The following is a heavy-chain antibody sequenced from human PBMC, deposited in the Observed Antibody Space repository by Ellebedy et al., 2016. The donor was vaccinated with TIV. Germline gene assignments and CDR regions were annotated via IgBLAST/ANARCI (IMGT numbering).Heavy chain of an antibody. CDR1: GFSFSSYA. D-gene: IGHD3-10*01. J-gene: IGHJ5*02. V-gene: IGHV3-23*01. CDR3: VRNRASLGP. Sequence: GESLKISCAASGFSFSSYAMSWVRQAPGKGLEWVAGLNANGVVIAYADSVKGRSTISRDNSKNSLFLQMNNLRAEDTAVYYCVRNRASLGPWGQGTLVTVSS. CDR2: LNANGVVI.